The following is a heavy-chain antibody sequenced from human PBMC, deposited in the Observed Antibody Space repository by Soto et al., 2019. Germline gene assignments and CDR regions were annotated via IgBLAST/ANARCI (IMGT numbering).Heavy chain of an antibody. CDR3: ARAPETPSIVGVALPYFLDY. CDR2: ILNTGSF. Sequence: PSETLSRTCTLSGGSISEYYWGWMRQPPGKGLEWIGYILNTGSFTHNPSLKSRVTISADTSKNQFNLRLSAVTAADTAVYYFARAPETPSIVGVALPYFLDYWGQGALVTVSS. CDR1: GGSISEYY. V-gene: IGHV4-59*01. J-gene: IGHJ4*02. D-gene: IGHD2-21*01.